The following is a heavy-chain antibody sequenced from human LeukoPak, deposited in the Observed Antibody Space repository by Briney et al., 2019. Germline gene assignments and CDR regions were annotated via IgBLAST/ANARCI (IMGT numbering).Heavy chain of an antibody. D-gene: IGHD3-16*01. V-gene: IGHV1-69*13. CDR3: ARVGGIPYYFDY. CDR2: IIPIFGTA. J-gene: IGHJ4*02. Sequence: SVKVSCKASGGTFSSYAISWVRQAPGQGLEWMGGIIPIFGTANYAQKFQGRVTITADESTSTAYMELSSLRSEDTAVYYCARVGGIPYYFDYWGQGTLVTVSS. CDR1: GGTFSSYA.